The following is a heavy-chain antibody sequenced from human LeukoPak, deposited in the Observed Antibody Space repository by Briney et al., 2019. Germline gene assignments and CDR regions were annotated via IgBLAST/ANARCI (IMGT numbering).Heavy chain of an antibody. Sequence: HGESLKISCKGSGYSFTSYWIGWVRQMPGKGLEWMGIIYPGDSDTRYSPSFQGQVTISADKSISTAYLQWSSLKASDTAMYYCARVKSSYDWVNSEAFDIWGQGTMVTVSS. CDR3: ARVKSSYDWVNSEAFDI. CDR1: GYSFTSYW. D-gene: IGHD3-16*01. J-gene: IGHJ3*02. V-gene: IGHV5-51*01. CDR2: IYPGDSDT.